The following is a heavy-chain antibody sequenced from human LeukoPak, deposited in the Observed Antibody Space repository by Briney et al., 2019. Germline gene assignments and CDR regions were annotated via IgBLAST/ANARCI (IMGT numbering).Heavy chain of an antibody. V-gene: IGHV4-39*01. CDR1: GGSISSSSYY. Sequence: SETLSLTXTVSGGSISSSSYYWGWIRQPPGKGLEWIGSIYYSGSTYYNPSLKSRVTISVDTSKNQFSLKLSSVTAADTAVYYCARDTYYYDSSGYGYWGQGTLVTVSS. D-gene: IGHD3-22*01. CDR2: IYYSGST. CDR3: ARDTYYYDSSGYGY. J-gene: IGHJ4*02.